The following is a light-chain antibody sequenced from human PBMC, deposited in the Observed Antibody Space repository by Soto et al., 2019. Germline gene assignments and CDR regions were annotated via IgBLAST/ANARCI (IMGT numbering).Light chain of an antibody. V-gene: IGKV1-9*01. CDR2: AAS. CDR1: QGISSY. CDR3: QQLNSYPLT. Sequence: DIQLTQSPSFLSASVGDRVTITCRASQGISSYVAWYQQKPGKTPKLLLYAASTLQSGVPSRFSGSGSGTDFTLTISSLQTEDFSTYYCQQLNSYPLTFGGGTKVEIK. J-gene: IGKJ4*01.